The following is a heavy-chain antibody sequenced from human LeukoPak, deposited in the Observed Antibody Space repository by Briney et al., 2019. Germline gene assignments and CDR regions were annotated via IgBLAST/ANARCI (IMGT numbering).Heavy chain of an antibody. Sequence: SETLSLTCTVSGGSISSYYWSWMRQPPGKGLEWIGHIYNSGSTNYNPSLQSRVTISVDTSKNQFSLKLNSVTAADTAVYYCVRHVWFDYWGQGTLVTVSS. CDR3: VRHVWFDY. CDR1: GGSISSYY. J-gene: IGHJ4*02. V-gene: IGHV4-59*08. CDR2: IYNSGST.